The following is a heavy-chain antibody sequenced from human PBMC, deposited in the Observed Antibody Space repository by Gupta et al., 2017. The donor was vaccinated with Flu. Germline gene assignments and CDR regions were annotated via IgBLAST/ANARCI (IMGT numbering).Heavy chain of an antibody. CDR2: IWYDGRNK. D-gene: IGHD3-10*01. CDR1: RFTFLSYG. CDR3: AREHYFHYYGAGCSVLMAASPSDY. V-gene: IGHV3-33*01. J-gene: IGHJ4*01. Sequence: QVPLVESGGGLVQPGGSLRLSCAASRFTFLSYGTQWVRQAPGKGLEWMAFIWYDGRNKYYADSVQGRITIPGDNVKNSLNRQIGWLIGYHKGVYYCAREHYFHYYGAGCSVLMAASPSDYG.